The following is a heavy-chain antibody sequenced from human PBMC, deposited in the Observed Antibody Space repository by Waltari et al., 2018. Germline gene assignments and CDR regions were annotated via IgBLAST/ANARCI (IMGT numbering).Heavy chain of an antibody. D-gene: IGHD3-22*01. CDR3: ATYNYYDSSVLYYFDY. CDR1: GYTLTELS. J-gene: IGHJ4*02. CDR2: VDPEDGET. V-gene: IGHV1-24*01. Sequence: QVQLVQSGAEVKKPGASVKVSCKVSGYTLTELSMHWVRQAPGKGLEWMGGVDPEDGETSYAQKFQGRVTMTEDTSTDTAYMELSSLRSEDTAVYYCATYNYYDSSVLYYFDYWGQGTLVTVSS.